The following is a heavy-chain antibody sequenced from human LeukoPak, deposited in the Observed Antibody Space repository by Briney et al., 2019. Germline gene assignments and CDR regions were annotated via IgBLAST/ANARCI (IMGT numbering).Heavy chain of an antibody. J-gene: IGHJ4*02. CDR2: ISSSSSYI. CDR3: ARDSGYDLGGYDY. V-gene: IGHV3-21*01. Sequence: GGSLRLSCAASGFTFSSYGMHWVRQAPGKGLEWVSSISSSSSYIYYADSVKGRFTISRDNAKNSLYLQMNSLRAEDTAVYYCARDSGYDLGGYDYWGQGTLVTVSS. CDR1: GFTFSSYG. D-gene: IGHD5-12*01.